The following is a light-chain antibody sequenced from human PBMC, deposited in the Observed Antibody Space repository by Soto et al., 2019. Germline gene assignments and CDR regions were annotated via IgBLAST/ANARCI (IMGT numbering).Light chain of an antibody. V-gene: IGKV1-5*01. CDR3: QQYYSYSWT. Sequence: DIQMTQSPSTLSASVGDRVTITCRASQSINIWLAWYQQKPGKAPKLLIYDASSLESGVPSRFSGSGSGTEFTLTISSLQPDDFATYFGQQYYSYSWTFGQGTKVEIK. J-gene: IGKJ1*01. CDR2: DAS. CDR1: QSINIW.